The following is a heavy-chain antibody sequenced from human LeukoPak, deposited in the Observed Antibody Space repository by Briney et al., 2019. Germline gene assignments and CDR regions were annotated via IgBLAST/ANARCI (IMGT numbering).Heavy chain of an antibody. CDR3: ARLSGSLNELDY. CDR2: ISGGSTTI. Sequence: PGGSLRLSCAASGFTFSSYSMNWVRQAPGKGLEWVSYISGGSTTIYYADSVKGRFTISRDNAKNSLYLQMNSLRAEDTAVYYCARLSGSLNELDYWGQGTLVTVSS. V-gene: IGHV3-48*01. CDR1: GFTFSSYS. D-gene: IGHD1-26*01. J-gene: IGHJ4*02.